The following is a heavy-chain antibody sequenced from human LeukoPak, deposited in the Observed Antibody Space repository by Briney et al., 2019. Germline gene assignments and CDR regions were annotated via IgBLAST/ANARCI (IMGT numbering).Heavy chain of an antibody. Sequence: GGSLRLSCAASGFTFSSYGMYWGRQAPGKGLERVALISYDGSNKYYADSVKGRFTISRDNSKNTLYLQMNSLRAEDTAVYYCAKDGAGEAAAAGDYWGQGTLVTVSS. CDR2: ISYDGSNK. CDR1: GFTFSSYG. CDR3: AKDGAGEAAAAGDY. V-gene: IGHV3-30*18. D-gene: IGHD6-13*01. J-gene: IGHJ4*02.